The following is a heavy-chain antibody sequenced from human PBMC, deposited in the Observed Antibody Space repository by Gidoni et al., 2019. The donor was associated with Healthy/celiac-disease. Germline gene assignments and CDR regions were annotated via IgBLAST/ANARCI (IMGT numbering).Heavy chain of an antibody. CDR1: GGSFSGDY. CDR2: INHSGST. CDR3: ARVQYYDFWSGYYIYGMDV. V-gene: IGHV4-34*01. J-gene: IGHJ6*02. D-gene: IGHD3-3*01. Sequence: QVQLQQWGAGLLKPSETLSLTCAVYGGSFSGDYWSWIRQPPGKGLEWIGEINHSGSTNYNPSLKSRVTISVDTSKNHFSLKLSSVTAADTAVYYCARVQYYDFWSGYYIYGMDVWGQGTTVTVSS.